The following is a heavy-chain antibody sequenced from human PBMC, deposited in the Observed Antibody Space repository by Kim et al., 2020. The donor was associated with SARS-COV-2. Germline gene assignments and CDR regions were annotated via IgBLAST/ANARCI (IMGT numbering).Heavy chain of an antibody. Sequence: AASVKGRFTISRDNAKNSLDLQRNSLRDEDTAVFYCVRQYCMSGRCSFDYWGQGSLVTVSS. CDR3: VRQYCMSGRCSFDY. J-gene: IGHJ4*02. V-gene: IGHV3-48*02. D-gene: IGHD2-15*01.